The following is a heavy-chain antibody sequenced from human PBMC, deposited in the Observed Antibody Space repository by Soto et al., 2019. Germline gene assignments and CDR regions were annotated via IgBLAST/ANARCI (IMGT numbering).Heavy chain of an antibody. V-gene: IGHV4-34*01. J-gene: IGHJ5*02. CDR3: ARGLRDYIWGSYRAAYNWFDP. D-gene: IGHD3-16*01. Sequence: PSETLSLTCAVYGGSFSGYYWSWIRQPPGKGLEWIGEINHSGSTNYNPSLKSRVTISVDTSKNQFSLKLSSVTAADTAVYYCARGLRDYIWGSYRAAYNWFDPWGQGTLVTVSS. CDR2: INHSGST. CDR1: GGSFSGYY.